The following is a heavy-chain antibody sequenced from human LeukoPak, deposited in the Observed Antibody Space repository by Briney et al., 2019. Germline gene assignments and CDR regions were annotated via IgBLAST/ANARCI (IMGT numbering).Heavy chain of an antibody. CDR3: ARGAMPIAVVSQPFDY. D-gene: IGHD6-19*01. J-gene: IGHJ4*02. CDR2: IYTSGST. Sequence: SETLSLTCTVSGGSISSYYWSWIRQPAGKGLEWIGRIYTSGSTNYNPSLKSQVTMSVDTSKNQFSLKLSSVTAADTAVYYCARGAMPIAVVSQPFDYWGQGTLVTVSS. CDR1: GGSISSYY. V-gene: IGHV4-4*07.